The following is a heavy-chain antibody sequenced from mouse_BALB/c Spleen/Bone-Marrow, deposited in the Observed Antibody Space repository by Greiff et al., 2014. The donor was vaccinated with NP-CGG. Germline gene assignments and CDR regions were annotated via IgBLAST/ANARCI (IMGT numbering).Heavy chain of an antibody. V-gene: IGHV14-4*02. CDR1: GFNIKDYY. D-gene: IGHD2-4*01. Sequence: EVQLQQSGAELVRSGASVKLSCTASGFNIKDYYMHWVKQRPEQGLEWIGWIDPENGDIEYAPKFQGKATMTADTSSSTAYLQLSSLTSEDTAVYYCNARGDYDFDYFDYWGQGTTLTVSS. J-gene: IGHJ2*01. CDR3: NARGDYDFDYFDY. CDR2: IDPENGDI.